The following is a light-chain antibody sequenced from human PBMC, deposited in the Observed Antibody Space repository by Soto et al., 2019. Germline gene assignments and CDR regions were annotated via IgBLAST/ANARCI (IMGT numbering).Light chain of an antibody. CDR2: GTS. V-gene: IGKV3-20*01. Sequence: VSQPSPGTLSLSRAERAPLSCRASERIYSAYLGWYQQKPGQAPRLLIYGTSSRATGIPDRFSGSGSGTDFTLTISRLEPEDFAVYYCQQYGKSPITVGQGTRLEIK. CDR1: ERIYSAY. J-gene: IGKJ5*01. CDR3: QQYGKSPIT.